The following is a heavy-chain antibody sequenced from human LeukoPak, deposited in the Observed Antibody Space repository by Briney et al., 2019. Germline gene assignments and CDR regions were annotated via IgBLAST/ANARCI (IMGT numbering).Heavy chain of an antibody. Sequence: PGGSLRLSRAASGFTFSSYDMNWVRQAPGKGLEWVSSISSGGYTIYYADSVKGRFTISRDNAKNSLFLQMNSLRAEDTAVYYRARVRGYSGYVLGYWLDPWGQGTLVTVSS. V-gene: IGHV3-48*03. CDR2: ISSGGYTI. CDR1: GFTFSSYD. CDR3: ARVRGYSGYVLGYWLDP. J-gene: IGHJ5*02. D-gene: IGHD5-12*01.